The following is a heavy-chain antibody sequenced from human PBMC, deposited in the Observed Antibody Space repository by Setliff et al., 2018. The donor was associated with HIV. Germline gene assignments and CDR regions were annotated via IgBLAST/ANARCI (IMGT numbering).Heavy chain of an antibody. V-gene: IGHV3-48*03. CDR1: GFTFSSYE. CDR2: ITGSSDTI. CDR3: TRDYLYYNLYNGSPVYGMDV. J-gene: IGHJ6*02. D-gene: IGHD3-3*01. Sequence: GQKKTGGSLRLSCAASGFTFSSYEMDWFRQAPGKGLEWVSYITGSSDTIYYADSVKGRFTISRDNAKNSLYLQMNTLRAEDTAVYYCTRDYLYYNLYNGSPVYGMDVWGQGTTVTVSS.